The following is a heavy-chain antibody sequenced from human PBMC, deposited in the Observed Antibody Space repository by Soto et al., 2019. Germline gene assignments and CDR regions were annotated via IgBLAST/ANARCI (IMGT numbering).Heavy chain of an antibody. CDR1: GFTFSSSW. J-gene: IGHJ4*02. V-gene: IGHV3-74*01. CDR2: INSDGRST. D-gene: IGHD2-15*01. CDR3: VRTSLVVAAATREDY. Sequence: EVQLVESGGGLVQPGGPLGLSCAASGFTFSSSWRHGVPQAPGKGLVGVSRINSDGRSTTYADSVKGRFTISRDNAKNTLYLQMNSLRAEDTAVYYCVRTSLVVAAATREDYWGQGTLVTVSS.